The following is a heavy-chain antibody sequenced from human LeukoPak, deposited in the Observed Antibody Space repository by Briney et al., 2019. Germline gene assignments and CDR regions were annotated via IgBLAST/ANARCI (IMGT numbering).Heavy chain of an antibody. V-gene: IGHV4-59*01. CDR3: ARARTYSTGWYYFDY. Sequence: PSETLSLTCTVSGGSISSYYWSWIRQPRGKGLEWIGYVYYSVSTNYNPSLKSRVTISVDTSKNQFSLKLTSVTAADTAVYYCARARTYSTGWYYFDYWGQGTLVTVSS. CDR1: GGSISSYY. CDR2: VYYSVST. J-gene: IGHJ4*02. D-gene: IGHD6-19*01.